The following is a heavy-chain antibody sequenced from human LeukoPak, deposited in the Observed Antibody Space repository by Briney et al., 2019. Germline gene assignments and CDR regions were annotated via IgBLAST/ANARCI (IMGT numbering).Heavy chain of an antibody. CDR1: GYSLSSGYY. D-gene: IGHD5-12*01. CDR2: IYHSGST. CDR3: ARDYSGYEGVPDY. Sequence: SETLSPTCAVSGYSLSSGYYWGWIRQPPGKGLEWIGSIYHSGSTYYNPSLKRRVTISVDTSKNQFSLKLSSVTAADTAVYYCARDYSGYEGVPDYWGQGTLVTVSS. V-gene: IGHV4-38-2*02. J-gene: IGHJ4*02.